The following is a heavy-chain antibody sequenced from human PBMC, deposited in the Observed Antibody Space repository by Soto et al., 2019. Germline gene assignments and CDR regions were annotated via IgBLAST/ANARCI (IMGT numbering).Heavy chain of an antibody. V-gene: IGHV4-34*01. CDR3: ARGGVVVVPAAARHWFDP. Sequence: QVQLQQWGAGLLKPSETLSLTCAVYGGSFSGYYWSWIRQPPGKGLEWIGEINHSGSTNYNPSLMGKVPITGDTSKNQFSLKLSSVTAAEKVVDFCARGGVVVVPAAARHWFDPWGQGTLVPVSS. D-gene: IGHD2-2*01. CDR2: INHSGST. J-gene: IGHJ5*02. CDR1: GGSFSGYY.